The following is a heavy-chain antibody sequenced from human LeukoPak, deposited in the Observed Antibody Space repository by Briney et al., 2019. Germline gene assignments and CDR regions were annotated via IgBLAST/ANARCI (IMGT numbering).Heavy chain of an antibody. Sequence: SETLSLTCTVSGGSISNYYWNYIRQPPGKGLEWIGYIYYSGITNYNPSLKSRVTISVDTSKNQFSLKPSSVTAADTAVYYCARAGRWEGRPHAFDIWGQGTMVAVSS. CDR1: GGSISNYY. CDR2: IYYSGIT. J-gene: IGHJ3*02. D-gene: IGHD1-26*01. CDR3: ARAGRWEGRPHAFDI. V-gene: IGHV4-59*01.